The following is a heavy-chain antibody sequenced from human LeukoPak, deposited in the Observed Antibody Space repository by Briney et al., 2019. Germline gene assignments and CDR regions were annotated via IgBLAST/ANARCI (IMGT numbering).Heavy chain of an antibody. CDR1: GGSISSGDYY. Sequence: SETLSLTCTVSGGSISSGDYYWSWLRQPPGTGLEWLGYIYYSGSTYYNPSLKSRVTISVDTSKNQFSLKLSSVTAADTAVYYCARDFTDYYGMDVWGQGTTVTVSS. V-gene: IGHV4-30-4*01. CDR3: ARDFTDYYGMDV. CDR2: IYYSGST. J-gene: IGHJ6*02.